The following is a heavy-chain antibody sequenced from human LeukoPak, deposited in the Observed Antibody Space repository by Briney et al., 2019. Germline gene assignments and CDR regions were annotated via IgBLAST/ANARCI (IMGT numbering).Heavy chain of an antibody. J-gene: IGHJ6*02. CDR2: IYYSGGT. CDR1: GGSISSGGYY. D-gene: IGHD5-12*01. Sequence: SQTLSLTCTVSGGSISSGGYYWSWIRQHPGKGLERIGYIYYSGGTYYNPSLKSRVTISVDTSKNQFSLKLSSVTAADTAVYYCARDLGGYTGMDVWGQGTTVTVSS. V-gene: IGHV4-31*03. CDR3: ARDLGGYTGMDV.